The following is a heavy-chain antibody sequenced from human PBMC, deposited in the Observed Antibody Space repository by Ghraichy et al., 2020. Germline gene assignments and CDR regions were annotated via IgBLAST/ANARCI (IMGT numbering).Heavy chain of an antibody. CDR1: GFTFSSYA. Sequence: GESLNISCAASGFTFSSYAMSWVRQAPGKGLEWVSAISGSGGSTYYADSVKGRFTISRDNSKNTLYLQMNSLRAEDTAVYYCAKDVKVAAAGDAFDIWGQGTMVTVSS. CDR3: AKDVKVAAAGDAFDI. CDR2: ISGSGGST. V-gene: IGHV3-23*01. D-gene: IGHD6-13*01. J-gene: IGHJ3*02.